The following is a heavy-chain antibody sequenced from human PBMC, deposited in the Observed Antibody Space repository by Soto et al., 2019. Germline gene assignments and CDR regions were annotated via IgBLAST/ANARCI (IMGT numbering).Heavy chain of an antibody. CDR1: GYTSTGYY. J-gene: IGHJ4*02. CDR2: INPNSGGT. Sequence: ASVKVSCKASGYTSTGYYMHWVRQAPGQGLEWMGWINPNSGGTNYAQKFQGRVTMTRDTSISTAYMELRSLRSDDTAVYYCARDHFPTYYYDSSGYYNPFDYWGQGTLVTVSS. V-gene: IGHV1-2*02. D-gene: IGHD3-22*01. CDR3: ARDHFPTYYYDSSGYYNPFDY.